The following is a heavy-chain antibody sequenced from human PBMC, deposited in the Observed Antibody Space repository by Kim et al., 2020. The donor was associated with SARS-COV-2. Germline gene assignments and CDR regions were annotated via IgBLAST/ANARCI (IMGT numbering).Heavy chain of an antibody. CDR3: ARDPGYNYEHGVYYYGMDV. J-gene: IGHJ6*01. Sequence: SETLSLTCTVSGGSISSQYWNWIRQPPGRGLEWIGYIYYSGITNYNPSLKSRVTISVDKSKNQFSLKLSSVTAADTAVYYCARDPGYNYEHGVYYYGMDV. CDR2: IYYSGIT. CDR1: GGSISSQY. D-gene: IGHD5-18*01. V-gene: IGHV4-59*11.